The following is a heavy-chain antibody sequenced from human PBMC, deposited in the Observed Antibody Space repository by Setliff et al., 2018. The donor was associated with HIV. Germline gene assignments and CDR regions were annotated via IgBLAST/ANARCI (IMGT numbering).Heavy chain of an antibody. V-gene: IGHV4-39*07. D-gene: IGHD3-16*01. CDR1: GGSIRTGAYY. CDR2: IYYDGRT. CDR3: ARGGAVSADFDS. Sequence: TSETLSLTCTVSGGSIRTGAYYWGRIRQPPGKGLEWIGSIYYDGRTFYKPSLKSRLTISVDTSKNQFSLRLNSVTAADTAVYFCARGGAVSADFDSWGQGTLVTVSS. J-gene: IGHJ5*01.